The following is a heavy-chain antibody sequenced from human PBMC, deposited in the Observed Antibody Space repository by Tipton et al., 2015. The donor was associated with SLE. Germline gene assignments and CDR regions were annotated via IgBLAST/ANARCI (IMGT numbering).Heavy chain of an antibody. CDR3: ASEKSKEPRMHYYDSSGGFDY. D-gene: IGHD3-22*01. J-gene: IGHJ4*02. CDR1: GGSISSYY. CDR2: IYYSGST. V-gene: IGHV4-59*01. Sequence: TLSLTCTVSGGSISSYYWSWIRQPPGKGLEWIGYIYYSGSTNYNPSLTSRVTISVDTSKNQISLKLSSVTAADTAVYYCASEKSKEPRMHYYDSSGGFDYLGQGTLVTVSS.